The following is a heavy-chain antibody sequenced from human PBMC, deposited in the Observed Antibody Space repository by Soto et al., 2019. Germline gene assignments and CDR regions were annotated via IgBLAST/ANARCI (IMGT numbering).Heavy chain of an antibody. CDR3: ARVHSGSDAFDI. V-gene: IGHV4-34*01. D-gene: IGHD3-22*01. CDR1: GGSFSDHY. CDR2: INHSGST. Sequence: QVQLQQWGAGLLKPSETLSLTCAVHGGSFSDHYWSWIRQSPGKGLEWIGEINHSGSTNYSPSLKSRVTRSVDTSKNQFSLKLTSVTAADTAVDYCARVHSGSDAFDIWGQGTMVTVSS. J-gene: IGHJ3*02.